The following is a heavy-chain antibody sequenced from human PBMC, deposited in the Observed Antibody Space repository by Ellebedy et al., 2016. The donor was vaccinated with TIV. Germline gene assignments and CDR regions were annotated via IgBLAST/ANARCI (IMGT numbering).Heavy chain of an antibody. CDR2: LGTAGDT. CDR1: GFTFSSYD. CDR3: ARGEQQLVSGYYYYCGMDF. J-gene: IGHJ6*02. Sequence: GESLKISCASSGFTFSSYDMHWVRQPTGQGLEWVSALGTAGDTYYPGSVKGRLTISRDNAKNSLYLQMNSLRAGDTAVYYCARGEQQLVSGYYYYCGMDFWGQGTTVTVSS. D-gene: IGHD6-13*01. V-gene: IGHV3-13*01.